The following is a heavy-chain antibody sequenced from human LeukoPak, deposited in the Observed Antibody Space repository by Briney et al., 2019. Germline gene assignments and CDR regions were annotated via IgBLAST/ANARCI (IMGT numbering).Heavy chain of an antibody. CDR1: GGTFSSYA. J-gene: IGHJ6*04. V-gene: IGHV1-69*01. Sequence: AASVKVSCKASGGTFSSYAISWVRQAPGQGLEWMGGIIPIFGTANYAQKFQGRVTITADESTSTAYMELSSLRSEDTAVYYCAGGEYQLPKYYYYGMDVWGKGTTVTVSS. CDR3: AGGEYQLPKYYYYGMDV. D-gene: IGHD2-2*01. CDR2: IIPIFGTA.